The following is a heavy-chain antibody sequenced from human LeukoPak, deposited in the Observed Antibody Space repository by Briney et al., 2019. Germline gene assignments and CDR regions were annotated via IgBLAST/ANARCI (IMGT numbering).Heavy chain of an antibody. Sequence: PGGSLRLSCAASGFTFSSYGMHWVRQAPGKGLEWVAVIRYDGSNKYYADSVKGRFTVSRDNSKNTLYLQMNSLRAEDTAVYYCARDSMVRGVISSSGYYYGMDVWGQGTTVTVSS. CDR2: IRYDGSNK. CDR3: ARDSMVRGVISSSGYYYGMDV. D-gene: IGHD3-10*01. V-gene: IGHV3-33*01. CDR1: GFTFSSYG. J-gene: IGHJ6*02.